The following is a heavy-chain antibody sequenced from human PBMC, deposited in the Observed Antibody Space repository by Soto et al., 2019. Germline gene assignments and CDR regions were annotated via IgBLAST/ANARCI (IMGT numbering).Heavy chain of an antibody. D-gene: IGHD3-22*01. Sequence: QVQLVQSGTEVKKPGASVKVSCKASGYSFTQYVIHWVRQAPGQRLEWMGWIGACDGKTHYSQNFQGRVTITKDTSASTAYMELSSLISEDTAMYYCVRDYASDSGVHLDFWGQGTLVTVSS. CDR3: VRDYASDSGVHLDF. J-gene: IGHJ4*02. CDR2: IGACDGKT. CDR1: GYSFTQYV. V-gene: IGHV1-3*01.